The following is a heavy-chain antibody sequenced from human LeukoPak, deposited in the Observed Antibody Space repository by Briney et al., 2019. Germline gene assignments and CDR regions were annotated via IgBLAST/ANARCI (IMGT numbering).Heavy chain of an antibody. V-gene: IGHV3-11*01. Sequence: GGSLRLSCAASGFTFSDYYMSWIRQAPGKGLEWASYISSSGSTIYYADSVKGRFTISRDNAKNSLYLQMNSLRAEDTAVYYCARFSYCSSTSCYRERYYYMDVWGKGTTVTVSS. J-gene: IGHJ6*03. CDR2: ISSSGSTI. D-gene: IGHD2-2*01. CDR3: ARFSYCSSTSCYRERYYYMDV. CDR1: GFTFSDYY.